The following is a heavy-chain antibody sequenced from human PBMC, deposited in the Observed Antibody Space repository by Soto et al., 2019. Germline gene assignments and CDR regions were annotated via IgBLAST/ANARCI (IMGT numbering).Heavy chain of an antibody. Sequence: GGSLRLSCAASGFLFNNYAMFWVRQAPGKGLEWVAAISDDGDKKYYADSVKGRFTISRDNSKDTLYLQMNRLRKEDTAVYYCAKESGYSFDFWGLGTLVTVSS. V-gene: IGHV3-30*18. D-gene: IGHD5-12*01. CDR2: ISDDGDKK. CDR3: AKESGYSFDF. CDR1: GFLFNNYA. J-gene: IGHJ4*02.